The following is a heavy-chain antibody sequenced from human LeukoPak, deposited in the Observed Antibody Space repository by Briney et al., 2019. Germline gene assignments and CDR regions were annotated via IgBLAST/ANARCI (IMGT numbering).Heavy chain of an antibody. CDR1: GDSVSNNSAI. CDR2: TYYRSKWYN. J-gene: IGHJ4*02. V-gene: IGHV6-1*01. CDR3: ARSSNLHYFDY. Sequence: SQTLSLTCAISGDSVSNNSAIWIWIRQSSSRGLQWLGRTYYRSKWYNDYAVSVKSRITLNVDTSKNQFSLQLNSVTPEDTAVYYCARSSNLHYFDYWGQGTQVTVSS.